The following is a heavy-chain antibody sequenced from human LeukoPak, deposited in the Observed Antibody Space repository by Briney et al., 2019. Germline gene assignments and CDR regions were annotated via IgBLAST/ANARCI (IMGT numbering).Heavy chain of an antibody. CDR2: IYHSGST. D-gene: IGHD3-10*01. J-gene: IGHJ4*02. V-gene: IGHV4-38-2*02. CDR1: GYSISSGYY. CDR3: ARRDERLRGNGFFDY. Sequence: SETLSLTCTVSGYSISSGYYWGWIRQPPGKGLEWIGSIYHSGSTYYNPSLKSRVTISVDTSKNQFSLKLSSVTAADTAVYYCARRDERLRGNGFFDYWGQGTLVTVSS.